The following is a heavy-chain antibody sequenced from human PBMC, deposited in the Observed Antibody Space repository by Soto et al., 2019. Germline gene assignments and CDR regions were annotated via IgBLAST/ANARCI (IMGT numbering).Heavy chain of an antibody. D-gene: IGHD1-1*01. CDR1: GYTFTSYG. V-gene: IGHV1-18*01. CDR3: AYMGTGSSAY. CDR2: ISAYNGNT. Sequence: ASVKVSCKASGYTFTSYGIIWVRQAPGQGLEWMGCISAYNGNTNYSQKLQGRITMTTDTSTSTAYMELRSLRSDDTAVYYCAYMGTGSSAYWGQGTLVTSPQ. J-gene: IGHJ4*02.